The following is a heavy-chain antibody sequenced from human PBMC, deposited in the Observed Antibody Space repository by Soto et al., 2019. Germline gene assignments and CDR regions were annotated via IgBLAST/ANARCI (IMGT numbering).Heavy chain of an antibody. CDR2: IYYSGST. Sequence: SDTLGISGTFSGGSVSCYYWSWIRQPPGKGLEWIGYIYYSGSTNYNPSLKSRVTISVDTSKNQFSLKLSSVTAADTAVYYCAREITSGSYSNINYGMDVWGQGTTVTVSS. CDR1: GGSVSCYY. V-gene: IGHV4-59*02. D-gene: IGHD1-26*01. CDR3: AREITSGSYSNINYGMDV. J-gene: IGHJ6*01.